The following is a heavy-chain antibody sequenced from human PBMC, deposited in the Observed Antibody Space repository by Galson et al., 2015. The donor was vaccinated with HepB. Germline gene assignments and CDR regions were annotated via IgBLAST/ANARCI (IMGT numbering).Heavy chain of an antibody. CDR3: ARAPVGRPPYYDFWSGYYTPDYYYGMDV. J-gene: IGHJ6*02. Sequence: SLRLSCAASGFTFSSYGMHWVRQAPGKGLEWVAVIWYDGSNKYYADSVKGRFTISRDNSKNTLYLQMNSLRAEDTAVYYCARAPVGRPPYYDFWSGYYTPDYYYGMDVWGQGTTVTVSS. CDR1: GFTFSSYG. CDR2: IWYDGSNK. D-gene: IGHD3-3*01. V-gene: IGHV3-33*01.